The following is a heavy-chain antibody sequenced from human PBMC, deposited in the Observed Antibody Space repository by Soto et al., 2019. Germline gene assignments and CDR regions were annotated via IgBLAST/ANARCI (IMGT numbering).Heavy chain of an antibody. CDR3: ARLDYDFWSGYAGLGFWFDP. J-gene: IGHJ5*02. Sequence: QLQLQESGPGLVKPSETLSLTCTVSGGSISSSSYYWGWIRQPPGKGLEWIGRIYYSGSTYYNPSLKSRVTISVDTSKNQFSLMLSSVTAADTAVYYCARLDYDFWSGYAGLGFWFDPWGQGTLVTVSS. CDR2: IYYSGST. D-gene: IGHD3-3*01. CDR1: GGSISSSSYY. V-gene: IGHV4-39*01.